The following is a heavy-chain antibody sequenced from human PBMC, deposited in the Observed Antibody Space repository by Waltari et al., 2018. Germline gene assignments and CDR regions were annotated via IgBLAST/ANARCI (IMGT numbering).Heavy chain of an antibody. CDR2: IYHSGST. D-gene: IGHD1-20*01. CDR1: GYSISRGYY. V-gene: IGHV4-38-2*02. Sequence: QVQLQESGPGLVKPSETLSLTCAVSGYSISRGYYWVWIRQPPGKGLEWIGSIYHSGSTFYNPSLKSRVTISVDTSKNQFSLKLSSVTAADTAVYYCARDTPAPRITGATSVDYWGQGTLVTVSS. J-gene: IGHJ4*02. CDR3: ARDTPAPRITGATSVDY.